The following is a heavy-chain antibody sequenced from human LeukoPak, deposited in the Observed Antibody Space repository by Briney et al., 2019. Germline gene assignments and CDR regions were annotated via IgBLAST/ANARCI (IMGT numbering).Heavy chain of an antibody. D-gene: IGHD6-6*01. Sequence: PSETLSLTCTVSGGSISSSSYYWGWIRQPPGKGLEWIGSIYYSGSTYYNPSLKSRVTISVDTSKNQFSLKLSSVTAADTAVYYCARVMAARYDAFDIWGQGTMVTVSS. CDR2: IYYSGST. J-gene: IGHJ3*02. V-gene: IGHV4-39*01. CDR1: GGSISSSSYY. CDR3: ARVMAARYDAFDI.